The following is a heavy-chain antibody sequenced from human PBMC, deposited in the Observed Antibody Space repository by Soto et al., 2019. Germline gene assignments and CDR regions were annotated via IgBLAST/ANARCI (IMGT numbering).Heavy chain of an antibody. CDR1: GGTFSSYA. D-gene: IGHD3-16*01. V-gene: IGHV1-69*01. J-gene: IGHJ6*02. CDR3: ARERGSYGYASKAYSYYGMDV. Sequence: QVQLVQSGAEVKKPGSSVKVSCKASGGTFSSYAISWVRQAPGQGLEWMGGIIPIFGTANYAQKFQGRVTLTADDSTSTAYMELSSLRSEDTAVYYCARERGSYGYASKAYSYYGMDVWGQGTTVTVSS. CDR2: IIPIFGTA.